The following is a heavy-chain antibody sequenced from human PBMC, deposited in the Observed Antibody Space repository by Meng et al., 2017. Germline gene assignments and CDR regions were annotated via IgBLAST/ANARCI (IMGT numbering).Heavy chain of an antibody. V-gene: IGHV4-4*02. CDR1: GGSISSSNW. CDR2: IYHSGST. J-gene: IGHJ4*02. D-gene: IGHD7-27*01. Sequence: GQLQEAGPGLVKPAGTLSLPCAVSGGSISSSNWWSWVRQPPGKGLEWIGEIYHSGSTNYNPSLKSRVTISVDKSKNQFSLKLSSVTAADTAVYYCARIGDWGSTRYFDYWGQGTLVTVSS. CDR3: ARIGDWGSTRYFDY.